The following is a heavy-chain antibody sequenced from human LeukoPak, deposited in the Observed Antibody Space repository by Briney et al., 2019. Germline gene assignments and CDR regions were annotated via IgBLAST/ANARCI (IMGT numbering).Heavy chain of an antibody. Sequence: SETLSLTCIVSYGSISSYYWSWIRQPPGKGLEWIGYIYHSGSTYYNPSLKSRVTISVDRSKNQFSLKLSSVTAADTAVYYCARGSYCSGGSCYSGLDYWGQGILVTVSS. D-gene: IGHD2-15*01. V-gene: IGHV4-59*12. CDR1: YGSISSYY. J-gene: IGHJ4*02. CDR3: ARGSYCSGGSCYSGLDY. CDR2: IYHSGST.